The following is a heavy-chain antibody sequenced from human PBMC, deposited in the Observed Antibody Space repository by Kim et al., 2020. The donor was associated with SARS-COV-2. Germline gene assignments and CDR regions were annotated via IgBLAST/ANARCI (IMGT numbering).Heavy chain of an antibody. Sequence: GGSLRLSCAASGFTFSSYAMSWVRQAPGKGLEWVSAISGSGGSTYYADSVKGRFTISRDNSKNTLYLQMNSLRAEDTAVYYCAKVGPTMVRGVIINFFDYWGQGTLVTVSS. J-gene: IGHJ4*02. V-gene: IGHV3-23*01. CDR1: GFTFSSYA. CDR3: AKVGPTMVRGVIINFFDY. D-gene: IGHD3-10*01. CDR2: ISGSGGST.